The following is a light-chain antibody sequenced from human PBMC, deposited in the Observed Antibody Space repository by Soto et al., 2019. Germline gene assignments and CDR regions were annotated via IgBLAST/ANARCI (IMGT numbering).Light chain of an antibody. CDR1: QSFRGL. CDR3: QQRNNWPPGIT. V-gene: IGKV3-11*01. CDR2: DAY. Sequence: EIVLKQSPGTLSLSPGERATLSCRAIQSFRGLLAWYQQKPGQAPRLLIYDAYNRATGIPPRFSGSGSGTDFTLTISSLEPEDFAVYYCQQRNNWPPGITFGQLTRLEI. J-gene: IGKJ5*01.